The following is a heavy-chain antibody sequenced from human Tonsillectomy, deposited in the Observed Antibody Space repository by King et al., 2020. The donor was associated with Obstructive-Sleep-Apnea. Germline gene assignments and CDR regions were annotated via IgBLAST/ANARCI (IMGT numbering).Heavy chain of an antibody. CDR2: IKHSGST. CDR3: ARRLRGVMIVDY. J-gene: IGHJ4*02. CDR1: GGSFSDHF. V-gene: IGHV4-34*01. D-gene: IGHD3-10*01. Sequence: VKLQQWGAGLLKPSETLSLTCAVYGGSFSDHFRNWIRQPPGKGLEWIGEIKHSGSTNQNPSLKSRVIMSVDASKNQFSLRLTSVTAADTAVYYCARRLRGVMIVDYWGQGTLVTVSS.